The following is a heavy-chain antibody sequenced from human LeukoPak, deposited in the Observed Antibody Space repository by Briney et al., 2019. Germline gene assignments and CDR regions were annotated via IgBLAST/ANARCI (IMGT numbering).Heavy chain of an antibody. CDR2: YSGSGTNT. CDR3: AKAVGVLRGFDP. J-gene: IGHJ5*02. V-gene: IGHV3-23*01. Sequence: AGSLRLSCAASGFTFSSYAMSWLRQAPGKGLEWASAYSGSGTNTYYADSVKRRFIISRDNSKNMLYLQMNSLRVEDTAVYYCAKAVGVLRGFDPSGQGTLVTVSS. D-gene: IGHD3-10*01. CDR1: GFTFSSYA.